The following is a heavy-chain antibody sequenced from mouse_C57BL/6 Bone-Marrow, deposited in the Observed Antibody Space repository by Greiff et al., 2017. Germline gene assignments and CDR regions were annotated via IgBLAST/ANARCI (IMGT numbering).Heavy chain of an antibody. Sequence: DVHLVESGGGLVKPGGSLKLSCAASGFTFSSYAMSWVRQTPEKRLEWVATISDGGSYTYYPDNVKGRFTISRDNAKNNLYLQMSHLKSEDTAMYYCARGDYYGGYFDVWGTGTTVTVSS. CDR1: GFTFSSYA. CDR3: ARGDYYGGYFDV. J-gene: IGHJ1*03. D-gene: IGHD1-2*01. V-gene: IGHV5-4*01. CDR2: ISDGGSYT.